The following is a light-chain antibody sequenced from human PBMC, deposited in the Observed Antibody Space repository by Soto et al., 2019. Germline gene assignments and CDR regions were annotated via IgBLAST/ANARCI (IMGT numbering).Light chain of an antibody. CDR2: GAS. V-gene: IGKV3-15*01. CDR3: QQDNNWPPWT. CDR1: QSVSSN. J-gene: IGKJ1*01. Sequence: EIVMTQSPATLSVSPGERSTISCRASQSVSSNLAWYQQKPGQAPRLLIYGASTRATGIPARFSGSGSGTEFTHTISSLPSEDFAVYYCQQDNNWPPWTFGQGTKVEIK.